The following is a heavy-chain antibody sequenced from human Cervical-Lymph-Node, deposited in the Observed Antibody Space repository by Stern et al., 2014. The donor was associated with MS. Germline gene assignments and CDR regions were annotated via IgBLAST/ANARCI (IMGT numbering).Heavy chain of an antibody. CDR1: GFTFSNYP. J-gene: IGHJ3*02. V-gene: IGHV3-30*01. CDR3: ARMSDYDSNGEDAFDI. CDR2: ISYDGSDK. Sequence: VQLVESGGGVVQPGRSLRLSCGAAGFTFSNYPMHWVRQTPGKGLEWVSLISYDGSDKYYADSVKGRFTVSRDNSKNTLYLHMNSLRAEDTAVYFCARMSDYDSNGEDAFDIWGQGTMVTVSS. D-gene: IGHD4-23*01.